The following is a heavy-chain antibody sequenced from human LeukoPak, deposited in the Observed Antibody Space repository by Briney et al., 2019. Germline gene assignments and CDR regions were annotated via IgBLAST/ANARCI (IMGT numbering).Heavy chain of an antibody. J-gene: IGHJ4*02. CDR2: INHSGST. Sequence: SETLSLTCTVSGGSISSSSYYWSWIRQPPGKGLEWIGEINHSGSTNYNPSLKSRVTISVDTSKNQFSLKLSSVTAADTAVYYCARRYWSSTSCSVDYWGQGTLVTVSS. D-gene: IGHD2-2*01. CDR1: GGSISSSSYY. V-gene: IGHV4-39*07. CDR3: ARRYWSSTSCSVDY.